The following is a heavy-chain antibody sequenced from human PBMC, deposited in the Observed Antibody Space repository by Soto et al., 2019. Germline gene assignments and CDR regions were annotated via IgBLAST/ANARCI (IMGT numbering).Heavy chain of an antibody. CDR1: GFTFSSYA. Sequence: PGGSLRLSCGASGFTFSSYALTWVRQAPGKGLEWVSAISGSGGSTYYADSVKGRFTISRDNAKNSLYLQMNSLRAEDTAVYYCARVKLGYCISTSCYHDYWGQGTLVTVSS. CDR2: ISGSGGST. CDR3: ARVKLGYCISTSCYHDY. V-gene: IGHV3-23*01. D-gene: IGHD2-2*01. J-gene: IGHJ4*02.